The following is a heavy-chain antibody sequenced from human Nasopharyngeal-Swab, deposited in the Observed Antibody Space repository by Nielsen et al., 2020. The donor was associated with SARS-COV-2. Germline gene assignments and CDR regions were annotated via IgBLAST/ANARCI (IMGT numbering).Heavy chain of an antibody. Sequence: GGSLRLSCAASGFTFSRYSLNWVRQAPGKGLEWVSIISGSGDTTYYADSVKDRFTISRDNSKNTLFLQTNSLRVEDTAVYYCAKAPYLRGLDVWGQGTTVTVSS. J-gene: IGHJ6*02. CDR3: AKAPYLRGLDV. V-gene: IGHV3-23*01. D-gene: IGHD2-21*01. CDR2: ISGSGDTT. CDR1: GFTFSRYS.